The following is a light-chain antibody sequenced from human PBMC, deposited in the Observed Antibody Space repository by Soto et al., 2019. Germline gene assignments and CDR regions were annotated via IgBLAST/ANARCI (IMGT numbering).Light chain of an antibody. Sequence: DIQMTQSPSSLSASVGDRVTIPCRASQGISNFLAWYQQRPGEVPNLLIYAASTLQSGVPSRFSGSGSGTDFTLTISSLQPEDVATYYCQKYNSAPLTFGGGTKVEIK. CDR2: AAS. CDR3: QKYNSAPLT. CDR1: QGISNF. V-gene: IGKV1-27*01. J-gene: IGKJ4*01.